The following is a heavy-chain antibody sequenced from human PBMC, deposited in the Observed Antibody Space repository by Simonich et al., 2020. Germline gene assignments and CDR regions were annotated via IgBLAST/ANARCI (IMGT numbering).Heavy chain of an antibody. J-gene: IGHJ6*03. D-gene: IGHD6-13*01. CDR2: IHPNSGGT. V-gene: IGHV1-2*02. CDR1: GYTLTGYY. CDR3: ARGRIAAAGTYYYYYMDV. Sequence: QVQLVQSGAEVKKPGASVKVSCKASGYTLTGYYMHWVREDPGQGMEWMGWIHPNSGGTNYEQKCQGRVTMTRDTYISTAYMELSRLRSDDTAVYYCARGRIAAAGTYYYYYMDVWGKGTTVTVSS.